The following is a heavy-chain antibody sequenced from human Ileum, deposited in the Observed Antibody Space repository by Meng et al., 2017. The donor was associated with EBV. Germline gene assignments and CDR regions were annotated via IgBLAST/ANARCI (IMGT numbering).Heavy chain of an antibody. Sequence: GPGPVEPSGTPPLTCAAAGDSISSKRWWGWVRQPPTKGPEWIGEIFHVGTGNYNPSLKSRVTISMDTSKNQISLGLTSVTAADTAVYYCAARVGGSYSGFDLWGQGTLVTVSS. D-gene: IGHD1-26*01. V-gene: IGHV4-4*02. J-gene: IGHJ4*02. CDR3: AARVGGSYSGFDL. CDR1: GDSISSKRW. CDR2: IFHVGTG.